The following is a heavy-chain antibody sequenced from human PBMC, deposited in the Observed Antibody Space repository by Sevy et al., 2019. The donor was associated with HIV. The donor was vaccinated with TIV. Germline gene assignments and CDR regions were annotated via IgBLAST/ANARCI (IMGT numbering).Heavy chain of an antibody. J-gene: IGHJ6*02. D-gene: IGHD3-10*01. CDR3: ATVVRGVITSHYYYYGMDV. CDR1: GYTLTELS. V-gene: IGHV1-24*01. Sequence: ASVKVSCKVSGYTLTELSMHWVRQAPGKGLVWMGGFDPEDGETIYAQKFQGRVTMTEDTSTDTAYMELSSLRSEDTAVYYCATVVRGVITSHYYYYGMDVWGQGTTVTVSS. CDR2: FDPEDGET.